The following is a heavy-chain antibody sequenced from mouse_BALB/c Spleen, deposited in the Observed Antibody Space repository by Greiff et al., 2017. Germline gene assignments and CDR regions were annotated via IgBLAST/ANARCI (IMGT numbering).Heavy chain of an antibody. D-gene: IGHD1-1*01. CDR1: GYSFTDYN. Sequence: VQLQQSGPELVKPGASVKVSCKASGYSFTDYNMYWVKQSHGKSLEWIGYIDPYNGGTSYNQKFKDKATLTADKSSSTAYMQLSSLTSEDSAVYYCARSRVITTVYFDYWGQGTTLTVSS. J-gene: IGHJ2*01. V-gene: IGHV1S135*01. CDR2: IDPYNGGT. CDR3: ARSRVITTVYFDY.